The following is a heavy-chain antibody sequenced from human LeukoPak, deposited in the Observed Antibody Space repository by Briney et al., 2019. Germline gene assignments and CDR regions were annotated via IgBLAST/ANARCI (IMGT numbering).Heavy chain of an antibody. Sequence: GGSLRLSCAASGFTFSSYGMHWVRQAPGKRLEWVAFIRYDGSNKYYADSVKGRFTISRDNSKNTLYLQMNSLRAEDTAVYYCAKDRGGHAWEAVDIWGQGTMVTVSS. CDR3: AKDRGGHAWEAVDI. CDR1: GFTFSSYG. V-gene: IGHV3-30*02. J-gene: IGHJ3*02. CDR2: IRYDGSNK. D-gene: IGHD1-26*01.